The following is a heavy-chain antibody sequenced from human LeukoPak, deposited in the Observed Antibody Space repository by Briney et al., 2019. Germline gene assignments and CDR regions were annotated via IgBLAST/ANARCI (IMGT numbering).Heavy chain of an antibody. D-gene: IGHD6-13*01. CDR2: INAGNGNT. CDR3: ARAIAAADPYYYYGMDV. Sequence: ASVKVSCKASGYTFTSYAMHWVRQAPGQRLEWMGWINAGNGNTKYSQKFQGRVTITRDTSASTAYMELSSLRSEDTAVYYCARAIAAADPYYYYGMDVWGQGTRSPSP. J-gene: IGHJ6*02. CDR1: GYTFTSYA. V-gene: IGHV1-3*01.